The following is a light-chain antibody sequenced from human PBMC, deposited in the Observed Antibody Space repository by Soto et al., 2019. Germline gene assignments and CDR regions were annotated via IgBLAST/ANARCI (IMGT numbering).Light chain of an antibody. J-gene: IGKJ1*01. V-gene: IGKV3-15*01. CDR1: QSISSN. CDR3: QHYNHWPPWT. Sequence: EIVMAQSPATLSVSPGEGATLSCRASQSISSNLAWYQQKPGQAPRLLIYGASTRATGIPARFSGSGSGTEFTLTISSLQSEDFAVYYCQHYNHWPPWTFGQGTKVEIK. CDR2: GAS.